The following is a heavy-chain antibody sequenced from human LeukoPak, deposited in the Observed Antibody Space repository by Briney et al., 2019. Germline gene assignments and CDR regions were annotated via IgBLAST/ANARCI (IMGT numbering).Heavy chain of an antibody. V-gene: IGHV3-48*01. CDR2: ISTSSSTI. CDR3: AREMAPIRSDY. D-gene: IGHD5-24*01. Sequence: GGSLRLSCAASGFTFSSYSMNWVRQAPGKGLEWVSYISTSSSTIYYADSVKGRFTISRDNAKNSLYLQMNSLRAEDTAVYYCAREMAPIRSDYWGQGTLVTVSS. CDR1: GFTFSSYS. J-gene: IGHJ4*02.